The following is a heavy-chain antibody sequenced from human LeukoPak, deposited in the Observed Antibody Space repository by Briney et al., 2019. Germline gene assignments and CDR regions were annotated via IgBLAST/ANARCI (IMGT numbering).Heavy chain of an antibody. CDR2: ISYDGNNR. J-gene: IGHJ4*02. V-gene: IGHV3-30-3*01. Sequence: GGSLRLSCAASGFTFRNYAMQWVRQAPGKGLEWVAVISYDGNNRYYADSVNGRFTISRDNSKNMLYLQMNSLRADDTAVYYCARDIIAVASSDYWGQGTLVTVSS. D-gene: IGHD6-19*01. CDR3: ARDIIAVASSDY. CDR1: GFTFRNYA.